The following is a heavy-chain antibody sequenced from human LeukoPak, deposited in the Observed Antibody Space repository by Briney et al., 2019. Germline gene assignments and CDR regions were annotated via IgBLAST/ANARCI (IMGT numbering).Heavy chain of an antibody. V-gene: IGHV3-9*01. D-gene: IGHD6-6*01. CDR1: GFTFDDYA. CDR3: ATSSSSSSWGFDY. Sequence: PGGSLRLSCAASGFTFDDYAMHWVRQAPGKGLEWVSGISWNSGSIGYADSVKGRFTISRDNAKNSLYLQMNSLRAEDTSLYYCATSSSSSSWGFDYWGQGTLVTVSS. CDR2: ISWNSGSI. J-gene: IGHJ4*02.